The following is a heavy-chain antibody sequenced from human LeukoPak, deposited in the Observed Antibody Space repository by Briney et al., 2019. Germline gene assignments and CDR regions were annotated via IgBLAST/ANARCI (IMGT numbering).Heavy chain of an antibody. D-gene: IGHD2-15*01. CDR2: INPNSGGT. J-gene: IGHJ4*02. CDR3: AKAPFCSGGSCYKTFDY. Sequence: ASVKVSCKASGYAFTGYYMHWVRQAPGQGLEWMGWINPNSGGTNYARKFQGRVTMTRDTSISTAYMELSRLRSDDTAVYYCAKAPFCSGGSCYKTFDYWGQGTLVTVSS. CDR1: GYAFTGYY. V-gene: IGHV1-2*02.